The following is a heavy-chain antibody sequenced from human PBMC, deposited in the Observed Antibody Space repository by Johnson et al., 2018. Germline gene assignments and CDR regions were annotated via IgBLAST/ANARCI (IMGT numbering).Heavy chain of an antibody. Sequence: QVQLVQSGAEVKKPGSSVKVSCKASGGTFSSYAISWVRQAPGQGLEWMGGIIPIFGTANYAQKFPGRVTITADESTSTAYMELSSLRSGDTAVYYCAGGQQPTRYYYGSSGPSDAFDIWGQGTMVTVSS. CDR1: GGTFSSYA. J-gene: IGHJ3*02. V-gene: IGHV1-69*12. CDR3: AGGQQPTRYYYGSSGPSDAFDI. D-gene: IGHD3-22*01. CDR2: IIPIFGTA.